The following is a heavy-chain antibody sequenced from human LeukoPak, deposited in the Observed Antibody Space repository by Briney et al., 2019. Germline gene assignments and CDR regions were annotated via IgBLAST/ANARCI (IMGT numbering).Heavy chain of an antibody. CDR3: AIWTAGGDYYYYYYMDV. CDR1: GYTFTSYG. CDR2: IIPIFGTA. Sequence: GASVKVSCKASGYTFTSYGISWVRQAPGQGLEWMGGIIPIFGTANYAQKFQGRVTITADESTSTAYMELSSLRSEDTAVYYCAIWTAGGDYYYYYYMDVWGKGTTVTVSS. J-gene: IGHJ6*03. V-gene: IGHV1-69*13. D-gene: IGHD1-14*01.